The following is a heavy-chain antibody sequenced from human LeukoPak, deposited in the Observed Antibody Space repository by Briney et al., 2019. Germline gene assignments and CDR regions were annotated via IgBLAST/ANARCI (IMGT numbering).Heavy chain of an antibody. CDR1: GYTFTSYG. V-gene: IGHV1-18*01. D-gene: IGHD3-22*01. CDR2: ISAYNGNT. CDR3: ARGRGGHDSSGYLNPFDY. J-gene: IGHJ4*02. Sequence: ASVKVSCKASGYTFTSYGISWVRQAPGQGLEWVGWISAYNGNTNYAQKLQGRVTMTTDTSTSTAYMELRSLRSDDTAVYYCARGRGGHDSSGYLNPFDYWGQGTLVTVSS.